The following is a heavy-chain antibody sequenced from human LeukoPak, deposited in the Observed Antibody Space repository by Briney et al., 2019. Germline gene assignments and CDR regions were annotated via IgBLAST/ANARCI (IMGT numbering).Heavy chain of an antibody. CDR2: INHSGST. D-gene: IGHD3-10*01. J-gene: IGHJ6*02. CDR3: ARREPRTMDRGPDGMDV. Sequence: SETLSLTCVVYGGSFSGYYWSWIRQPPGKGLEWIGEINHSGSTNYNPSLKSRVTISVDTSKNQFSLKLSSVTAADTAVYYCARREPRTMDRGPDGMDVWGQGTTVTVSS. CDR1: GGSFSGYY. V-gene: IGHV4-34*01.